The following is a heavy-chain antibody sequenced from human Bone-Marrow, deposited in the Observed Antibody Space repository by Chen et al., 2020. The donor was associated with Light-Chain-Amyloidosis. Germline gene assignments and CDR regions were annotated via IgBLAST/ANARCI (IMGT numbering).Heavy chain of an antibody. V-gene: IGHV2-5*02. CDR2: IYWDDDK. CDR3: AHRLKVQGVIGFDY. D-gene: IGHD3-10*01. Sequence: QITLKESGPTLVKPTQTLTLTCTFSGFSLSTSGVGVGWIRQPPGKALEWLALIYWDDDKRYSPSLKSRLTITEDTSKNQVVLIMTNMDPVGTATYYCAHRLKVQGVIGFDYWGQGTLVTVS. CDR1: GFSLSTSGVG. J-gene: IGHJ4*02.